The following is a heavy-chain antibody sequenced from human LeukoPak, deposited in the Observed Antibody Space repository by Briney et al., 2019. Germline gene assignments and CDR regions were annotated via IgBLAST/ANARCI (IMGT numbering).Heavy chain of an antibody. V-gene: IGHV3-11*04. CDR2: ISSSGSTI. CDR1: VFTFSDYY. D-gene: IGHD3/OR15-3a*01. Sequence: GGSLRLSCAASVFTFSDYYMNWIRQAPGKGLEWVSYISSSGSTIYYADSVKGRFTISRDNAKNSLYLQMNSLRAEDTALYYCARGFSELDPFDYWAQGTLVTVSS. CDR3: ARGFSELDPFDY. J-gene: IGHJ4*02.